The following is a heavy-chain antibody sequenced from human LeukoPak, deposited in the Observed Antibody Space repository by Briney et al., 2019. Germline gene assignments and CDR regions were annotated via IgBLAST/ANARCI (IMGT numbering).Heavy chain of an antibody. CDR1: GVSITSYY. CDR2: IYHSGST. J-gene: IGHJ4*02. CDR3: ARRGYYYDSSHYYYFDY. Sequence: SETLSLTCTVSGVSITSYYWSWIRQPPGKGLEWIGSIYHSGSTNDNPSLKSRVTTSVDTSKNQFSLKLSSVTAADAAVYYCARRGYYYDSSHYYYFDYWGQGTLVTVSS. V-gene: IGHV4-59*08. D-gene: IGHD3-22*01.